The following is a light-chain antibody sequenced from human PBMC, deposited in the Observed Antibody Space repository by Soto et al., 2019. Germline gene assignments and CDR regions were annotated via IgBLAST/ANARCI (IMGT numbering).Light chain of an antibody. Sequence: ENVLSQAPGPPFFSPRGRTPPSLWARQSVSSKYLAWYQQKPGQAPRLLIYGASSRATVIPDRFSGSGSGTDFTLIISRLEPEDFAVYYCQQYGSSLLTFGGGTKVDIK. CDR2: GAS. J-gene: IGKJ4*01. V-gene: IGKV3-20*01. CDR1: QSVSSKY. CDR3: QQYGSSLLT.